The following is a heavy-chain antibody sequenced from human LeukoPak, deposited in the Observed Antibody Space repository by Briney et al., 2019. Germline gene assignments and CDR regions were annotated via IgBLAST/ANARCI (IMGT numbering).Heavy chain of an antibody. CDR1: GYTFTSYD. CDR2: MNPNSGNT. V-gene: IGHV1-8*01. J-gene: IGHJ6*02. D-gene: IGHD3-10*01. CDR3: ASSVLLWFGETHYYYYYGMDV. Sequence: ASVKVSCKASGYTFTSYDINWVRQATGQGLEWMGWMNPNSGNTGYAQEFQGRVTMTRNTSISTAYMELSSLRSEDTAVYYCASSVLLWFGETHYYYYYGMDVWGQGTTVTVSS.